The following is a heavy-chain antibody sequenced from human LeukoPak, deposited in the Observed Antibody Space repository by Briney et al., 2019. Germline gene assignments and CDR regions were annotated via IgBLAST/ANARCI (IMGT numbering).Heavy chain of an antibody. CDR1: GFTFSSYS. V-gene: IGHV3-21*01. D-gene: IGHD1-26*01. J-gene: IGHJ6*02. CDR3: ARGGSYIYGMDV. Sequence: GGSLRLFCAASGFTFSSYSMNWVRQAPGKGLEWVSSISSSSSYIYYADSVKGRFTISRDNAKNSLYLQMNSLRAEDTAVYYCARGGSYIYGMDVWGQGTTVTVSS. CDR2: ISSSSSYI.